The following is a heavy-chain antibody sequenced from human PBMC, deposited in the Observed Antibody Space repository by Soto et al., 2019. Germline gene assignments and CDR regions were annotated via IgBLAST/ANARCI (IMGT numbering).Heavy chain of an antibody. Sequence: EVQLVESGGGLVQPGESLRLSCAASGFTFDYYWMHWVRQAPGKGLVWVSRIYSDGTSTTYADSVKGRFTISRDNAKNTVCLQMNSLRAADAAVYYCARGDRGAFDLWGQGTVVTVSS. CDR1: GFTFDYYW. J-gene: IGHJ3*01. CDR3: ARGDRGAFDL. CDR2: IYSDGTST. V-gene: IGHV3-74*01. D-gene: IGHD1-26*01.